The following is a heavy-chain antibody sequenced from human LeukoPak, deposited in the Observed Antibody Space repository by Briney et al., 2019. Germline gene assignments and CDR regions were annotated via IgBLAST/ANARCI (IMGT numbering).Heavy chain of an antibody. CDR3: ASVSLTVRGVTTRHEY. D-gene: IGHD3-10*01. Sequence: GGSLRHSCAASGFTFSSYEMKWVRPAPGKGLEWVSYISSSGSTIYYADSVKGRFTISRDNAKNSLYLQMNSLRAEDTAVYYCASVSLTVRGVTTRHEYWGEGTLVTVSS. V-gene: IGHV3-48*03. CDR1: GFTFSSYE. J-gene: IGHJ4*02. CDR2: ISSSGSTI.